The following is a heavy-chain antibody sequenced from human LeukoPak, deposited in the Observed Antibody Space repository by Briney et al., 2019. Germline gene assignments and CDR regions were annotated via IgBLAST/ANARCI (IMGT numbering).Heavy chain of an antibody. CDR3: ARAIAAAGPFFDY. CDR2: IYHSGST. V-gene: IGHV4-30-2*01. J-gene: IGHJ4*02. D-gene: IGHD6-13*01. CDR1: GGSISSGGYS. Sequence: SQTLSLTCAVSGGSISSGGYSWSWIRQPPGKGLEWIGYIYHSGSTYYNPSLKSRVTISVDRSKNQFSLKLSSVTAADTAVYYCARAIAAAGPFFDYWGQGTLVTVSS.